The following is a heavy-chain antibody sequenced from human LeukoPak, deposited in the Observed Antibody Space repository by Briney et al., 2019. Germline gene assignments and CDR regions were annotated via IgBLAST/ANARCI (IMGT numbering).Heavy chain of an antibody. J-gene: IGHJ4*02. CDR3: ARSSRSSANVYFDY. D-gene: IGHD6-19*01. V-gene: IGHV3-74*01. CDR1: GFTFSSYW. Sequence: SCKASGFTFSSYWMHWVRQAPGKGLVWVSRINSDGSSTSYADSVKGRFTISRDNAKNTLYLQMNSLRAEDTAVYYCARSSRSSANVYFDYWGQGTLVTVSS. CDR2: INSDGSST.